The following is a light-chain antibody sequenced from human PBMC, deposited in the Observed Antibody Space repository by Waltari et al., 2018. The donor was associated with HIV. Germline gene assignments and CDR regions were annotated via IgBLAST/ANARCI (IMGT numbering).Light chain of an antibody. CDR2: DTS. V-gene: IGLV7-46*01. J-gene: IGLJ2*01. CDR3: LLSYGGPRV. CDR1: TGAVTSGHS. Sequence: QAVVTQEPSLTVSPGGTVTLPCSSSTGAVTSGHSPYWFQQRPGQAPRTLIHDTSNKHSWTPARFSGSLLGGKAALTLSGAQPEDEAEYYCLLSYGGPRVFGGGTKLTVL.